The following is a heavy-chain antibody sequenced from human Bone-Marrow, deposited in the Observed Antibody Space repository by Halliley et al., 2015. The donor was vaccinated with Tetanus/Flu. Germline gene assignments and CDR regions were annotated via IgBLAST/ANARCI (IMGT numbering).Heavy chain of an antibody. V-gene: IGHV4-61*07. J-gene: IGHJ6*02. CDR2: IYYNGNT. Sequence: YIYYNGNTNYTPSLKSRVTISVDTSKNQFSLKLSSVTAADTAVYYCAGPYGSGSFDYYYGMDVWGQGTTVTVSS. CDR3: AGPYGSGSFDYYYGMDV. D-gene: IGHD3-10*01.